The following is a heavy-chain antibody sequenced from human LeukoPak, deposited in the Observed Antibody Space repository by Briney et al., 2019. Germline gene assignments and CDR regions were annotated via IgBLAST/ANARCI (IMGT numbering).Heavy chain of an antibody. D-gene: IGHD3-22*01. J-gene: IGHJ3*02. V-gene: IGHV1-69*04. Sequence: GSSVKVSCKASGGTFSSYAISWVRQAPGQGLEWMGRIIPILGIANYAQKFQGRVTITADKSTSTAYMELSSLRSEDTAVYYCARETGEYYDSSGYYYPDAFDIWGQGTMVTVSS. CDR2: IIPILGIA. CDR1: GGTFSSYA. CDR3: ARETGEYYDSSGYYYPDAFDI.